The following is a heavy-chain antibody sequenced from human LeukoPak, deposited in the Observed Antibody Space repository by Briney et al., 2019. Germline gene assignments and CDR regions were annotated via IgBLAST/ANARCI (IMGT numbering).Heavy chain of an antibody. V-gene: IGHV1-69*04. CDR1: GYTFTGYY. CDR2: IIPILGIA. D-gene: IGHD6-13*01. CDR3: ARGVYSSSWYEFYYYYGMDV. Sequence: GASVKVSCKASGYTFTGYYMYWVRQAPGQGLEWMGRIIPILGIANYAQKFQGRVTITADKSTSTAYMELSSLRSEDTAVYYCARGVYSSSWYEFYYYYGMDVWGQGTTVTVSS. J-gene: IGHJ6*02.